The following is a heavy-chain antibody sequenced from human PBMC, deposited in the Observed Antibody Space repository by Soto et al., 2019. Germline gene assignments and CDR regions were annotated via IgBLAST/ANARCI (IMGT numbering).Heavy chain of an antibody. Sequence: TSETLSLTCAVSSGSISSSNWWSWVRQPPGKGLEWIGEIYHSGSTNYNPSLKSRVTISVDKSKNQFSLKLSSVTAADTAVYYCARAKQGSGYYYMDVWGKGTTVTVSS. D-gene: IGHD2-15*01. CDR3: ARAKQGSGYYYMDV. V-gene: IGHV4-4*02. J-gene: IGHJ6*03. CDR2: IYHSGST. CDR1: SGSISSSNW.